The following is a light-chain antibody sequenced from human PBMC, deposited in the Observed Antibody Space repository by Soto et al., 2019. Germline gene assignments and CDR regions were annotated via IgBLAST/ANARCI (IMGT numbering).Light chain of an antibody. CDR2: GAS. CDR3: QYYGTSPKP. CDR1: QSVSSSY. V-gene: IGKV3-20*01. J-gene: IGKJ1*01. Sequence: EIVLTQSPGTLSLSPGERATLSCRASQSVSSSYLAWYQQKPGQAPRLLILGASSRATGIPDRFSGSGSGTDFTLTISRLEPEDFAVYYCQYYGTSPKPFGQGTK.